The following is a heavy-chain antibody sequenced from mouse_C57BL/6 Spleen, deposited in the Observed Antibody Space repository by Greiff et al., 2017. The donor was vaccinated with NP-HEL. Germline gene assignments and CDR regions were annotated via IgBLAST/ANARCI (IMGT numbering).Heavy chain of an antibody. CDR2: ISYSGST. CDR1: GYSITSGYD. J-gene: IGHJ1*03. V-gene: IGHV3-1*01. Sequence: VQLKESGPGMVKPSQSLSLTCTVTGYSITSGYDWHWIRHFPGNKLEWMGYISYSGSTNYNPSLKSRISITHDTSKNHFFLKLNSVTTEDTATYYCARKFHWYFDVWGTGTTVTVSS. CDR3: ARKFHWYFDV.